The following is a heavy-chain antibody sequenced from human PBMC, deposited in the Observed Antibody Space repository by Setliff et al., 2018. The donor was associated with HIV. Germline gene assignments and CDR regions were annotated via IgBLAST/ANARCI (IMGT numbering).Heavy chain of an antibody. CDR2: INHSGST. V-gene: IGHV4-34*01. D-gene: IGHD6-6*01. CDR1: GGSLDGYY. J-gene: IGHJ6*03. CDR3: AREPPHGGEYILTTYYMDV. Sequence: PSETLSLTCTVYGGSLDGYYWSWIRQPPGKGLERIGEINHSGSTNYNPSLKSRVTLSADTSKNQVSLKLRSVTAADTAVYYCAREPPHGGEYILTTYYMDVWGKGTTVTVSS.